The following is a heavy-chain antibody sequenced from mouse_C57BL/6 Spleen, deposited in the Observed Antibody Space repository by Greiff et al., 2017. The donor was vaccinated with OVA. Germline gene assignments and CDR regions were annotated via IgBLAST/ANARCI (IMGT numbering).Heavy chain of an antibody. J-gene: IGHJ1*03. CDR1: GYTFTDYY. D-gene: IGHD1-1*01. CDR3: ARASITTVVATDWYVDD. CDR2: IYPGSGNT. V-gene: IGHV1-76*01. Sequence: QVQLKESGAELVRPGASVKLSCKASGYTFTDYYINWVKQRPGQGLEWIARIYPGSGNTYYNEKFKGKATLTAEKSSSTAYMQLSSLTSEDSAVYCCARASITTVVATDWYVDDWGKGTTVTVSS.